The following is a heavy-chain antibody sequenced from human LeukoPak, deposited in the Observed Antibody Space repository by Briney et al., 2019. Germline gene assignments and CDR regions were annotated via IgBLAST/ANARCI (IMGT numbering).Heavy chain of an antibody. Sequence: GGSLRLSCTASGFTFSNYWMSWVRQAPGKGLEWVANIKYDGSEKYYVDSVKGRLTISRDNAKNSLYLQMNSLRAEATAVYYCARETVRKRWFDSWGQGTLVTVSS. CDR3: ARETVRKRWFDS. CDR1: GFTFSNYW. J-gene: IGHJ5*01. V-gene: IGHV3-7*03. CDR2: IKYDGSEK. D-gene: IGHD3-10*01.